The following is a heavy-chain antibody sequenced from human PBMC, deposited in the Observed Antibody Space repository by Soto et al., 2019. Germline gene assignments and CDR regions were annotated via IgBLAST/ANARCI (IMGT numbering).Heavy chain of an antibody. CDR3: AKATGEVVIAIVDY. D-gene: IGHD2-21*01. CDR2: ICYGGGNT. J-gene: IGHJ4*02. CDR1: GFTFSSYA. V-gene: IGHV3-30*04. Sequence: GGSQRLSCAASGFTFSSYARSWVRQAPGKGLEWVAVICYGGGNTYYADSVKGRFTISRDNSKNTLYLQMNSLRAEDTAVYYCAKATGEVVIAIVDYWGQGTLVTVSS.